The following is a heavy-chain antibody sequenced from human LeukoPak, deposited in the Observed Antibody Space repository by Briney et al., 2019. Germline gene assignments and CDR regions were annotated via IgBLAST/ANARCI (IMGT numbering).Heavy chain of an antibody. CDR1: GGSISSYY. CDR2: IYYSGST. V-gene: IGHV4-59*01. J-gene: IGHJ4*02. D-gene: IGHD2-2*01. CDR3: ARGVVLIPYYFDY. Sequence: SETLSLTCTVSGGSISSYYWSWIQQPPGKGLEWIGYIYYSGSTNYNPSLKSRVTISVDTSKNQFSLKLSSVTAADTAVYYCARGVVLIPYYFDYWGQGTLVTVSS.